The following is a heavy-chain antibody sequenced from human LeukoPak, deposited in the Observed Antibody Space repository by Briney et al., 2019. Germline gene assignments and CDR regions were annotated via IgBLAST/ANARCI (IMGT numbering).Heavy chain of an antibody. CDR1: GFTFSSYA. CDR2: ISNSSGST. D-gene: IGHD3-22*01. J-gene: IGHJ1*01. CDR3: ARDFSGYYYLQH. Sequence: GGSLRLSCAASGFTFSSYAMSWVRQAPGKGLEWVSSISNSSGSTYYADSVKGRFTISRDNSKNTLYLQMNSLRAEDTAVYYCARDFSGYYYLQHWGQGTLVTVSS. V-gene: IGHV3-23*01.